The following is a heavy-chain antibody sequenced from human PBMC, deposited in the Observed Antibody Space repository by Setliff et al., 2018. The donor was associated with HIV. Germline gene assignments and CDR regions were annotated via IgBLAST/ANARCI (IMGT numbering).Heavy chain of an antibody. CDR1: GGTFSNYA. Sequence: ASVKVSCKASGGTFSNYAISWVRQAPGQSLEWMGWINVGKGDTKYSQEFQGRITITRDTSANTAYMELNNLRSDDTAVYFCARGALLAVFDFDHWGHGTLVTVSS. J-gene: IGHJ4*01. CDR3: ARGALLAVFDFDH. V-gene: IGHV1-3*01. D-gene: IGHD2-21*01. CDR2: INVGKGDT.